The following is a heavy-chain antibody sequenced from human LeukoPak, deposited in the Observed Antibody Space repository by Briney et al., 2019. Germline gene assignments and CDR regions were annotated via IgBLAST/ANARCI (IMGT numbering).Heavy chain of an antibody. Sequence: PGGSLRLSCAASGFTLSNSWIHWVRQAPGKGLVWVSRINSDGSTTTYADSVKGRLTISRDNAKNTLYLQMNSLRAEDTAVYYCARAARADCTSPTCHSWLAPWGQGTQVTVSS. CDR1: GFTLSNSW. CDR3: ARAARADCTSPTCHSWLAP. J-gene: IGHJ5*02. D-gene: IGHD2/OR15-2a*01. V-gene: IGHV3-74*01. CDR2: INSDGSTT.